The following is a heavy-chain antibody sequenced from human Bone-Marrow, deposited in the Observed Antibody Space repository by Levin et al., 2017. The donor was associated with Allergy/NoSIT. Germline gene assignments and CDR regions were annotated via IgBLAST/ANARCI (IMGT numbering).Heavy chain of an antibody. J-gene: IGHJ3*01. Sequence: GESLKISCAASGFNFNIYGLSWVRQAPGKGLEWVSSISGNSRITYYADSVKGRFTLSRDNSKKTLYLQMNRLRAEDTALYYCAREEGYCSSTNCPTEAFDVWGQGTLVTVFS. CDR3: AREEGYCSSTNCPTEAFDV. CDR2: ISGNSRIT. V-gene: IGHV3-23*01. D-gene: IGHD2-2*01. CDR1: GFNFNIYG.